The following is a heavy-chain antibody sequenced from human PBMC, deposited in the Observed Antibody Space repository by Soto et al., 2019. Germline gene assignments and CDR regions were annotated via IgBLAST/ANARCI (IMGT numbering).Heavy chain of an antibody. Sequence: ASVKVSCKASGYTFTGYYMHWVRQAPGQGLEWMGWINPNSGGTNYAQKFQGWVTMTRDTSISTAYMELSRLRSDDTAVYYCARHGGGSKTTDTGMDVWGQGTTVTVSS. CDR2: INPNSGGT. CDR3: ARHGGGSKTTDTGMDV. D-gene: IGHD3-10*01. CDR1: GYTFTGYY. J-gene: IGHJ6*02. V-gene: IGHV1-2*04.